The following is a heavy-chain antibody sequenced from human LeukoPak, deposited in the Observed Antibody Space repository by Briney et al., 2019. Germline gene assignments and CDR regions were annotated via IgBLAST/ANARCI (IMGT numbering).Heavy chain of an antibody. D-gene: IGHD1-14*01. CDR3: AKRKSDSGYYFDY. CDR2: ISGSGGST. J-gene: IGHJ4*02. CDR1: GFTFSSYA. V-gene: IGHV3-23*01. Sequence: PGGSLRLSCAASGFTFSSYAMSWVRQAPGKGLEWVSAISGSGGSTYYADSVRGRFTISRDNSKNTLYLQMNSLRAEDTAVYYCAKRKSDSGYYFDYWGQGTLVTVSS.